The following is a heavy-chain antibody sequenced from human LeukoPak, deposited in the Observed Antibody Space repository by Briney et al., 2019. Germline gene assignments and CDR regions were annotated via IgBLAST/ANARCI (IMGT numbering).Heavy chain of an antibody. CDR1: GFTFSSYW. V-gene: IGHV3-7*01. Sequence: PGGSLRLSCAASGFTFSSYWMSWVRQAPGKGLEWVANIKQDGSEKYYVDSVKGRFTISRDNAKNSLYLQMNSLRAEDTAVYYCARESRGVVVVIISWGQGTLVTVSS. CDR2: IKQDGSEK. CDR3: ARESRGVVVVIIS. J-gene: IGHJ4*02. D-gene: IGHD3-22*01.